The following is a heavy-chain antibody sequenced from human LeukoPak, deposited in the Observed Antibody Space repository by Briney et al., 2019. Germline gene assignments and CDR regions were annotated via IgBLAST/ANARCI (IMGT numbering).Heavy chain of an antibody. CDR2: ISYDGSNK. D-gene: IGHD4-4*01. Sequence: PGGSLRLSCAASGFTFSSYAMHWVRQAPGKGLEWVAVISYDGSNKYYADSVKGRFTISRDNSKNTLYLQMNSLRAEDTAVYYCARDKLQSGLVDYWGQGTLVTVSS. CDR1: GFTFSSYA. CDR3: ARDKLQSGLVDY. V-gene: IGHV3-30-3*01. J-gene: IGHJ4*02.